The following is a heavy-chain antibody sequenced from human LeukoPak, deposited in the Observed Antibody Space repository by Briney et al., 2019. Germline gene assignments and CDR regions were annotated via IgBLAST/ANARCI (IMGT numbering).Heavy chain of an antibody. J-gene: IGHJ5*02. Sequence: SETLSLTCVVSGYSISSGYLWAWIRQSPGKGLEWIGSIYHSGSAHYNPSLKSRVTISLETSKNQFSLHLFSVTAADAAVYYCARDPRWLTPDCTTTSCYENYFDPWGQGTLVTVSS. CDR2: IYHSGSA. V-gene: IGHV4-38-2*02. D-gene: IGHD2-2*01. CDR3: ARDPRWLTPDCTTTSCYENYFDP. CDR1: GYSISSGYL.